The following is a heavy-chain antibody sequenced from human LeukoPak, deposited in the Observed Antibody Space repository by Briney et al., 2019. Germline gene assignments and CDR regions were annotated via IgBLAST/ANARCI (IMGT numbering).Heavy chain of an antibody. CDR1: GDSVSSKNGA. J-gene: IGHJ4*02. Sequence: SQTLSLTCAISGDSVSSKNGAWNWIRQSPSRGLEWLGRTYYRSKWYNDYAVSVQGRITINPDTSKNQFSLQLNSVTPEDTAVYYCARDVGTSGRYTFDYWGQGTLVTVSP. V-gene: IGHV6-1*01. CDR2: TYYRSKWYN. CDR3: ARDVGTSGRYTFDY. D-gene: IGHD6-19*01.